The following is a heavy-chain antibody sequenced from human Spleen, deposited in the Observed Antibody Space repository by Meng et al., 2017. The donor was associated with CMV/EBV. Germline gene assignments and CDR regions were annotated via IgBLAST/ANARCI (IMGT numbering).Heavy chain of an antibody. D-gene: IGHD6-13*01. Sequence: SETLSLTCIVSDGSISNDYWNWIRQPPGKGLEWIGYIYITGSTNYNPSLKSRVTMSVDTSKNQFSLKLSSVTAADTAVYYCARGHIAAAGADWFDPWGQGTLVTVSS. CDR1: DGSISNDY. V-gene: IGHV4-59*01. CDR2: IYITGST. J-gene: IGHJ5*02. CDR3: ARGHIAAAGADWFDP.